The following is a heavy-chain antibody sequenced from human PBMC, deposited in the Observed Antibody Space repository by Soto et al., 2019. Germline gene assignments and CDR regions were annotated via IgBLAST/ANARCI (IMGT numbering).Heavy chain of an antibody. Sequence: LRLSCAASGFTFSTYAMSWVRQAPGKGLEWISTISGSGGRTYYADSVKGRFTISRDNSKNTLYLQMNSLGAEDTALYFCAKGTTVTTWFDPWGQGTLVTVSS. CDR3: AKGTTVTTWFDP. J-gene: IGHJ5*02. V-gene: IGHV3-23*01. D-gene: IGHD4-17*01. CDR1: GFTFSTYA. CDR2: ISGSGGRT.